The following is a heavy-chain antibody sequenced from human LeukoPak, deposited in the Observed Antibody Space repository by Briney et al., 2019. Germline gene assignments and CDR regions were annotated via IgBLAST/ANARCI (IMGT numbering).Heavy chain of an antibody. CDR2: ISPSGGST. Sequence: ASVKVSCKAFGYTFTSNYMHWVRQAPGQGPEWMGVISPSGGSTTYAQKFQGRVTLTRDMSTSTDYLELSSPRSEDTAVYYCARDNSVRDEAWWFSPWGQGTLVTVSS. J-gene: IGHJ5*02. V-gene: IGHV1-46*01. CDR1: GYTFTSNY. D-gene: IGHD5-24*01. CDR3: ARDNSVRDEAWWFSP.